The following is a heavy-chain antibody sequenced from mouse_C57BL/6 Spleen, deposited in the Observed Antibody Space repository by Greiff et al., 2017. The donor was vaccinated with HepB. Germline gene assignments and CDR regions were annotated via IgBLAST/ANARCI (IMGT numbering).Heavy chain of an antibody. CDR1: GYTFTDYE. J-gene: IGHJ2*01. V-gene: IGHV1-15*01. CDR3: TRRSYYFDY. Sequence: QVQLQQSGAELVRPGASVTLSCKASGYTFTDYEMHWVKQTPVHGLEWIGAIDPETGGTAYNQKFKGKAILTADKSASTAYMELRSLTSEDSAVYYCTRRSYYFDYWGQGTTLTVSS. CDR2: IDPETGGT.